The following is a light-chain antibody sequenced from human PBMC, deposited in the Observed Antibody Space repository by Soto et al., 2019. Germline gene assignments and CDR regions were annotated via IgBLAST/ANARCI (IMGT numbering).Light chain of an antibody. J-gene: IGKJ4*01. CDR1: QSVSSNY. CDR2: HAS. V-gene: IGKV3-20*01. CDR3: QQYDNYPLT. Sequence: EMVLTQSPGTLSLSPGERATLSCRASQSVSSNYLAWYQQKPGQSPRLLIYHASSRATGIPDRFSGSGSGTEFTLTISNLQPDDFATYYCQQYDNYPLTFGGGTKVEI.